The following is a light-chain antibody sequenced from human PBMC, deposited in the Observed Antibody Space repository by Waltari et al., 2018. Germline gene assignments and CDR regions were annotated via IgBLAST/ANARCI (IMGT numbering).Light chain of an antibody. CDR2: DTR. CDR1: TGAVTSGHS. Sequence: QAVVTQEPSLTVSPGGTVTLTCGSSTGAVTSGHSPYWFQQKHGQVPRTLIYDTRHKHSWTPARFSGSLLGGKAALTLSGAQPEDEAEYYCLLWYSGARWVFGGGTKLSVL. V-gene: IGLV7-46*01. CDR3: LLWYSGARWV. J-gene: IGLJ3*02.